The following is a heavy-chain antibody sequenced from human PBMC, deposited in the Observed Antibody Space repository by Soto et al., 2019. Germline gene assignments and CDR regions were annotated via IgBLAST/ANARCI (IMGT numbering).Heavy chain of an antibody. V-gene: IGHV1-18*01. CDR2: ISAYNGNT. J-gene: IGHJ6*01. CDR1: GYTFTIYG. Sequence: ASVKVSCKASGYTFTIYGISWVRQAPGQGLEWMGWISAYNGNTNYAQNLQGRVTLTTDTSTSTAYMELTSLRSNDTAIYYCAMVDVYVTTSPQDVWGQGTTVTGSS. D-gene: IGHD3-16*01. CDR3: AMVDVYVTTSPQDV.